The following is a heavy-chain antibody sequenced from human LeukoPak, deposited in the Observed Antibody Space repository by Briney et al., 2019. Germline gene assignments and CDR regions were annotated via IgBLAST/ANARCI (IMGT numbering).Heavy chain of an antibody. V-gene: IGHV4-4*02. D-gene: IGHD3-10*01. J-gene: IGHJ3*01. CDR2: IYHSGST. Sequence: SGTLSLTCAVSGGSISSSNWWSWVRQPPGKGLEWIGEIYHSGSTNYNPSLKSRVTISVDASKTQFSLKLTSVTAADTAMYYCARHKSVSYDAFDLWGRGTMVTVSS. CDR3: ARHKSVSYDAFDL. CDR1: GGSISSSNW.